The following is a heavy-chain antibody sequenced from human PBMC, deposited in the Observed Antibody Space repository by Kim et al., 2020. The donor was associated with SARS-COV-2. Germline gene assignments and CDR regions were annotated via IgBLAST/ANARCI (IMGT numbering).Heavy chain of an antibody. Sequence: GGSLRLSCAASGFTFSSYAMHWVRQAPGKGLEWVAVISYEGSNKYYADSVKGRFTISRDNSKNTLYLQMNSLRAEDTAVYYCARENILTQYGMDVWGQGTTVTVSS. CDR1: GFTFSSYA. J-gene: IGHJ6*02. CDR3: ARENILTQYGMDV. CDR2: ISYEGSNK. D-gene: IGHD3-9*01. V-gene: IGHV3-30*04.